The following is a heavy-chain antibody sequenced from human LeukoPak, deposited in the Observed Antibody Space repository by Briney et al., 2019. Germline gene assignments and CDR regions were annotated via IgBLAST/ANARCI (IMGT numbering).Heavy chain of an antibody. V-gene: IGHV4-39*01. J-gene: IGHJ4*02. CDR1: GGSISTSSYY. D-gene: IGHD2-15*01. Sequence: SETLSLTCTVSGGSISTSSYYWGWIRQPPGKGLECIGNIYYSGSTYYNPSLKSRVTISVDTSKNQFSLKLSSVTAADTAVYYCATLVSTGWSSDYWGQGTLVTVSS. CDR2: IYYSGST. CDR3: ATLVSTGWSSDY.